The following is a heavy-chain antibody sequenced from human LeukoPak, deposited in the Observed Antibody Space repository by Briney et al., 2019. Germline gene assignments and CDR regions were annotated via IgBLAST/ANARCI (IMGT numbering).Heavy chain of an antibody. Sequence: PSETLSLTCTVSGGSISSYYWSWIRQPAGKGLEWIGRIYTSGSTNYNPSLKSRVTMSVDTSNNQFSLKLSSVTAADTAVYYCARDYCSSTSCYADAFDIWGQGTMVTVSS. CDR1: GGSISSYY. V-gene: IGHV4-4*07. D-gene: IGHD2-2*01. J-gene: IGHJ3*02. CDR2: IYTSGST. CDR3: ARDYCSSTSCYADAFDI.